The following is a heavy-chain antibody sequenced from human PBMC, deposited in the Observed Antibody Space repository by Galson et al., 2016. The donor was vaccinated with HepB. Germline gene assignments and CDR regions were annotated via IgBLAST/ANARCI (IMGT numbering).Heavy chain of an antibody. J-gene: IGHJ4*02. V-gene: IGHV3-30-3*01. CDR2: ISSDGSNQ. D-gene: IGHD5-18*01. Sequence: SLSLSCAASGFTFSTSAVHWVRQAPGKGLEWVAVISSDGSNQFHADSVAGRFTISRDNSKDTLYLQMNSLRAEDTAVYYCAKDGGYTYALGYWGRGTLVTVSS. CDR3: AKDGGYTYALGY. CDR1: GFTFSTSA.